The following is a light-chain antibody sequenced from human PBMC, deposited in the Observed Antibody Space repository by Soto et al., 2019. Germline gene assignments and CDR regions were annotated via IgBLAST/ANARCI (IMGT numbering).Light chain of an antibody. Sequence: DIQMTQSPSSLSASIGERVTITCRASQYIGTSLSWFQHKPGKAPQLLIHSASALQDGAPLRFSGSASGTDFTLTICSLQLQDHASYYCQQNYKLPLSFGGGTKVEIK. CDR3: QQNYKLPLS. CDR1: QYIGTS. V-gene: IGKV1-39*01. J-gene: IGKJ4*01. CDR2: SAS.